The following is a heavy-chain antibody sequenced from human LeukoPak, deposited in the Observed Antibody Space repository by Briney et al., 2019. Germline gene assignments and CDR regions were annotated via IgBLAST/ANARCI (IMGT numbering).Heavy chain of an antibody. D-gene: IGHD2-2*02. CDR2: ISGSGGST. J-gene: IGHJ2*01. V-gene: IGHV3-23*01. Sequence: AGGSLRLSCAASGFTFSSYAMSWVRQAPGKGLEWVSAISGSGGSTYYADSVKGRFTISRDNSKNTLYLQMNSLRAEDTAVYYCAKDAGGYCSSTSCYTSWYFDLWGRGTLVTVSS. CDR1: GFTFSSYA. CDR3: AKDAGGYCSSTSCYTSWYFDL.